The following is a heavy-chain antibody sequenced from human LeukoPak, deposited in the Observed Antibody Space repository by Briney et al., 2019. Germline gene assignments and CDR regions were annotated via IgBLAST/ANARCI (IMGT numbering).Heavy chain of an antibody. J-gene: IGHJ4*02. CDR2: MNPNSGNT. V-gene: IGHV1-8*03. CDR1: GYTFTSYG. Sequence: ASVKVSCKASGYTFTSYGISWVRQAPGQGLEWMGWMNPNSGNTGYAQKFQGRVTITRNTSISTAYMELSSLRSEDTAVYYCARGLYDFWSGYSPFDYWGQGTLVTVSS. CDR3: ARGLYDFWSGYSPFDY. D-gene: IGHD3-3*01.